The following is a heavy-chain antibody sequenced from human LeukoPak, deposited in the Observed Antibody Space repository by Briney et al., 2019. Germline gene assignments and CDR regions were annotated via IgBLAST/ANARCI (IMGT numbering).Heavy chain of an antibody. CDR1: GFTFSSYA. V-gene: IGHV3-23*01. Sequence: GGSLRLSCAASGFTFSSYAMSWVRQAPGKGLEWVSAISGSGGSTYYADSVKGRFTISRDNSKNTLYLQMNSLRAEDTAVYYCAKDLSYYDFWGGYYTGIIYYGMDVWGQGTTVTVSS. J-gene: IGHJ6*02. D-gene: IGHD3-3*01. CDR2: ISGSGGST. CDR3: AKDLSYYDFWGGYYTGIIYYGMDV.